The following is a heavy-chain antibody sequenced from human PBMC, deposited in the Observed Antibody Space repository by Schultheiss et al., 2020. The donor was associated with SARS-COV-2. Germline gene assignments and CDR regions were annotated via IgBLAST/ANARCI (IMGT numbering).Heavy chain of an antibody. J-gene: IGHJ4*02. CDR1: GGSISSGYY. D-gene: IGHD3-3*01. V-gene: IGHV4-38-2*01. CDR3: ASVGTIFGVAHHDY. CDR2: IYYSGST. Sequence: GSLRLSCAVSGGSISSGYYWGWIRQPPGKGLEWIGSIYYSGSTYYNPSLKSRVTISVDTSKNQFSLKLSSVTAADTAVYYCASVGTIFGVAHHDYWGQGTLVTVSS.